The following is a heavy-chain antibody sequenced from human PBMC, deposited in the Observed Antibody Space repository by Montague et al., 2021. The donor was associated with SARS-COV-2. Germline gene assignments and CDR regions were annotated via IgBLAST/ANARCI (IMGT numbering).Heavy chain of an antibody. CDR1: GDSISNYS. CDR2: IYYSGST. CDR3: ARHLSVTTVTSHMYHYAMDV. J-gene: IGHJ6*02. V-gene: IGHV4-59*08. Sequence: SETLSLTCSVSGDSISNYSWSWIRQSPGKGLEWIGYIYYSGSTNYNPSLTSRVTISVDTSKNQVSLKLTSVTAADTAVYYCARHLSVTTVTSHMYHYAMDVWGQGTPVTVSS. D-gene: IGHD4-11*01.